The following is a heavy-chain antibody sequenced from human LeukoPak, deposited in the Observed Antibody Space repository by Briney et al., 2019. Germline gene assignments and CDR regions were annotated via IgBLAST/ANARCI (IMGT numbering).Heavy chain of an antibody. D-gene: IGHD3-3*01. V-gene: IGHV1-18*01. Sequence: ASVKVSCKASGYTFTSYGISWVRQAPGQGLEWMGWISAYNGNTNYAQKLQGRVTMTTDTSTSTAYMELRSLRSDDTAVYYCARVKANYDFWSGSRYGMDVWGQGTTVTVSS. CDR3: ARVKANYDFWSGSRYGMDV. J-gene: IGHJ6*02. CDR1: GYTFTSYG. CDR2: ISAYNGNT.